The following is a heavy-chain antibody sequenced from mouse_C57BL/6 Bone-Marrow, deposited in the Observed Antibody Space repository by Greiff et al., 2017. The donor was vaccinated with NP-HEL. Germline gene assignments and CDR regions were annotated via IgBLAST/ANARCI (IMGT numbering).Heavy chain of an antibody. J-gene: IGHJ1*03. V-gene: IGHV1-42*01. CDR2: INPSTGGT. CDR1: GYSFTGYY. D-gene: IGHD3-1*01. Sequence: VQLQQSGPELVKPGASVKISCKASGYSFTGYYMNWVKQSPEKSLEWIGEINPSTGGTTYNQKFKAKATLTVDKSSSTAYMQLKSLTSEDSAVYYCARLGGYRYFDVWGTGTTVTVSS. CDR3: ARLGGYRYFDV.